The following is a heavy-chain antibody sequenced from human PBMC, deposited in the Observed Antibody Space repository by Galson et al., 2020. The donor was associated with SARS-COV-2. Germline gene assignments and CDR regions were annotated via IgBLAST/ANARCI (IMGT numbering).Heavy chain of an antibody. CDR3: ARGPSSGDFDY. D-gene: IGHD1-26*01. J-gene: IGHJ4*02. CDR1: GYTFIAYY. Sequence: GESLKISCTASGYTFIAYYIHWWRQVPGQGFEWMGWINPRNGDTTYADKFRGSITMTRDTPISTVYMELSGLTSHDTAMYYCARGPSSGDFDYWGQGTLITVSS. CDR2: INPRNGDT. V-gene: IGHV1-2*04.